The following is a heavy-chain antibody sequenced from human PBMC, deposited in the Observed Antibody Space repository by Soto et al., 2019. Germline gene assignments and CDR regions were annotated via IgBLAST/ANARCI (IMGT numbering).Heavy chain of an antibody. Sequence: QVQLVESGGGVVQPGTSLRLSCAASGFTFSRHGMHWVRQTPGKGLEWLAVILNDASGHWYADSVKGRFTISRDNFENTLYLQMNGLSLDDTSLYYCARDDDYPDNGFNYWGQGTLVTVSS. CDR1: GFTFSRHG. CDR3: ARDDDYPDNGFNY. CDR2: ILNDASGH. J-gene: IGHJ4*02. V-gene: IGHV3-33*01. D-gene: IGHD4-17*01.